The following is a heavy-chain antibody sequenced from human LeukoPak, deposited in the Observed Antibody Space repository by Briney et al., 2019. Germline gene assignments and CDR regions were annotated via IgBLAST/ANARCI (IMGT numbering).Heavy chain of an antibody. V-gene: IGHV3-9*01. J-gene: IGHJ4*02. CDR2: ISWNSGSI. Sequence: PGRSLRLSCAASGFTFDDYAMHWVRQAPGKGLEWVSGISWNSGSIGYADSVKGRFTISRDNAKNTLYLQMNSLRAEDTAVYYCAREYGGNAPLGYWGQGTLVTVSS. D-gene: IGHD4-23*01. CDR1: GFTFDDYA. CDR3: AREYGGNAPLGY.